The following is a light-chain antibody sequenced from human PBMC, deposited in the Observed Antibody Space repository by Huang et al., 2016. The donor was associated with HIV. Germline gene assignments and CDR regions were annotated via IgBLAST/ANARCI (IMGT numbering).Light chain of an antibody. CDR1: QSIGAY. CDR3: QQSYSFPRT. Sequence: DIQMTQSPSSLYASVGDRVTITCRASQSIGAYLNWYQHIPGRAPRLLISATSDLQGGVPSRFSGSRSGTEFTLTITNLQFQDFATYYCQQSYSFPRTFGQGSNVGIK. J-gene: IGKJ2*01. CDR2: ATS. V-gene: IGKV1-39*01.